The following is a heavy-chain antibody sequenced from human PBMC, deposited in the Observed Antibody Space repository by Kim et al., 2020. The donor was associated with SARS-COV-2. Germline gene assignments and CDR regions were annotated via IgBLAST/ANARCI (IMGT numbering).Heavy chain of an antibody. CDR2: IYYSGST. CDR1: GGFISSYY. V-gene: IGHV4-59*08. D-gene: IGHD3-9*01. Sequence: SETLSLTCTVSGGFISSYYWSWIRQPPGKGLEWIGYIYYSGSTNYNPSLKSRVTISVDTSKNQFSLKLSSVTAADTAVYYCARLANYYDILTGYYPAGFDYWGQGTLVTVSS. J-gene: IGHJ4*02. CDR3: ARLANYYDILTGYYPAGFDY.